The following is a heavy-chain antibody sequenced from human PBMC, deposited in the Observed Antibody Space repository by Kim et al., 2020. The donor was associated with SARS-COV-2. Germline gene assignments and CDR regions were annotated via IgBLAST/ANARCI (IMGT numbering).Heavy chain of an antibody. Sequence: SETLSLTCTVSGGSISSYYWNWIRQPAGKRLEYIGRFYTSGSTTYNPSLKSRVTMSVDTSKNQFSLKLTSVTAADTAVYYCARQQPGSVHWYFDLWGRGTLVTVSS. V-gene: IGHV4-4*07. CDR3: ARQQPGSVHWYFDL. J-gene: IGHJ2*01. CDR2: FYTSGST. CDR1: GGSISSYY. D-gene: IGHD3-10*01.